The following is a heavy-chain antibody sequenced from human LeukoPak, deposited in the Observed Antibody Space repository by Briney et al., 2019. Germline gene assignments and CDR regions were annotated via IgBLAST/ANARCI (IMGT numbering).Heavy chain of an antibody. CDR3: ARGGPGSYFAETFDI. CDR1: GYTFTASY. J-gene: IGHJ3*02. Sequence: GASVKVSCKASGYTFTASYLHWVRQAPGQGLEWMGRFNPNTGTSKYAQTFQGRATMTRDRSISTAYMELTKLTFDDTAAYYCARGGPGSYFAETFDIWGQGTMVTVS. V-gene: IGHV1-2*06. CDR2: FNPNTGTS. D-gene: IGHD1-26*01.